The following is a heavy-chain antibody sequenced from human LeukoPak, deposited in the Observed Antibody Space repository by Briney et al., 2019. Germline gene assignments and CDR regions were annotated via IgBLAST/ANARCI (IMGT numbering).Heavy chain of an antibody. CDR3: AKEEYGDYVPFDY. CDR2: INHSGST. J-gene: IGHJ4*02. V-gene: IGHV4-34*01. D-gene: IGHD4-17*01. Sequence: SETLSLTCAVYGGSFSGYYWSWIRQPPGKGLEWIGEINHSGSTNYNPSLKSRVTISVDTSKNQFSLKLSSVTAADTAVYYCAKEEYGDYVPFDYWGQGTLVTVSS. CDR1: GGSFSGYY.